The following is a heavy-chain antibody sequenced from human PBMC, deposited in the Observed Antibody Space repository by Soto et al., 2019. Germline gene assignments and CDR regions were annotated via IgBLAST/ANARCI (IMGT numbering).Heavy chain of an antibody. D-gene: IGHD2-21*01. Sequence: SETLSLTCAVYGGSFSGYYWSWIRQPPGKGLEWIGEILHSGSTNYNPSLKSRVSILVDTSKNQFSLKLTSVTAADTALYYCARRGGGYFPYYFDYWGQGSLVTVSS. J-gene: IGHJ4*02. CDR2: ILHSGST. V-gene: IGHV4-34*12. CDR3: ARRGGGYFPYYFDY. CDR1: GGSFSGYY.